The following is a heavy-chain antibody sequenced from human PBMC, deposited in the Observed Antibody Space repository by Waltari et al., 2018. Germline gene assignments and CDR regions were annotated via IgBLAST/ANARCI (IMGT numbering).Heavy chain of an antibody. J-gene: IGHJ6*02. CDR1: GFTFSSYS. CDR2: ISSSSSTI. D-gene: IGHD3-22*01. Sequence: EVQLVESGGGLVQPGGSLRLSCAASGFTFSSYSMNWVRQAPGKGLAWVSYISSSSSTIYYADSVKGRFTISRDNAKNSLYLQMNSLRAEDTAVYYCAREQGYYDIRYYGMDVWGQGTTVTVSS. V-gene: IGHV3-48*01. CDR3: AREQGYYDIRYYGMDV.